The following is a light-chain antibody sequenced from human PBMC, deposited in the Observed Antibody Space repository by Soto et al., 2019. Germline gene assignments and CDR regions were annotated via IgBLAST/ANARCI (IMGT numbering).Light chain of an antibody. CDR2: HAS. J-gene: IGKJ1*01. CDR1: QSVSGW. CDR3: KQYETFSET. Sequence: DIHMTQSPTTLSASVGDTFTATCRASQSVSGWLAWYQQKTGEAPKLLIYHASALPRGVPSRFSGSGSGTKFTLTIASLQPDDFATYYCKQYETFSETFGPGAKVDVK. V-gene: IGKV1-5*01.